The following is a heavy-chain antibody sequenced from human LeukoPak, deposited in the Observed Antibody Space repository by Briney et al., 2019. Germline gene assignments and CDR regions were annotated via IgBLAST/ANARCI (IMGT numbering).Heavy chain of an antibody. Sequence: GGSLRLSCAASGFTFSSHYMSWVRQAPGKGLEWVANIKGDGSEKYYVDSVEGRFSISRDNAKNSFYLQMNSLRAEDTAVYYCAREVRCYNFDYWCQGTLVTVSS. CDR3: AREVRCYNFDY. CDR2: IKGDGSEK. J-gene: IGHJ4*02. V-gene: IGHV3-7*01. CDR1: GFTFSSHY. D-gene: IGHD2-8*01.